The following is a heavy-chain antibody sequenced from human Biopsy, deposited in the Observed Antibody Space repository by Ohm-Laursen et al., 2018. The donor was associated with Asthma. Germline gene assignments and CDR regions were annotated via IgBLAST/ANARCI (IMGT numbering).Heavy chain of an antibody. CDR3: ARGQKSAGDRWFDP. J-gene: IGHJ5*02. V-gene: IGHV1-2*06. CDR1: GYTFIGCH. CDR2: INPNSGGT. D-gene: IGHD6-13*01. Sequence: SVKVSCKASGYTFIGCHIHWMRQAPGQGLEWMGRINPNSGGTNYAQKFQGRVTMTRDTSISTAYTEVSRLRSDDTAVYYCARGQKSAGDRWFDPWGQGTLVTVSS.